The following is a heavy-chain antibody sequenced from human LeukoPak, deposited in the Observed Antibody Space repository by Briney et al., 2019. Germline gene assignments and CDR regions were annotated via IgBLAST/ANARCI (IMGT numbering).Heavy chain of an antibody. CDR2: ISAYNGNT. J-gene: IGHJ5*02. CDR1: GYTFTSYG. CDR3: AREATYYYGSGSYGDWFDP. D-gene: IGHD3-10*01. Sequence: ASVKVSCKASGYTFTSYGISWVRQAPGQGLEWMGWISAYNGNTNYAQKLQGRVTMTTDTSTSTAYMELRSLRSDDTAVYYCAREATYYYGSGSYGDWFDPWGQGTLVTVSS. V-gene: IGHV1-18*01.